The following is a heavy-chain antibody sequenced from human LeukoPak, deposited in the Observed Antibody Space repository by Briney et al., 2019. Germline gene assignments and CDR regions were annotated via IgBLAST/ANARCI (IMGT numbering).Heavy chain of an antibody. CDR2: INWNGGST. CDR3: ARDLHYYGSGSYHHKNWFDP. D-gene: IGHD3-10*01. Sequence: RPGGSLRLSCAASGFTFDDYGMSWVRQAPGKGLEWVSGINWNGGSTGYADSVKGRFTISRDNAENSLYLQMNSLRAEDTALYHCARDLHYYGSGSYHHKNWFDPWGQGTLVTVPS. CDR1: GFTFDDYG. V-gene: IGHV3-20*01. J-gene: IGHJ5*02.